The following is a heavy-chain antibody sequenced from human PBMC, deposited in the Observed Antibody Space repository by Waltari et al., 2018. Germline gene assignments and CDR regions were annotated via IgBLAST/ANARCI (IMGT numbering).Heavy chain of an antibody. D-gene: IGHD6-19*01. CDR2: IRREPYNYAT. Sequence: EVQVVESGGGLVQPGGSLKLSCATSGFSFSGSSIHWVRQTSGEGVEWVGRIRREPYNYATAYSASVKGRFTISRDDSKNTAFLQMNSLMTEDTAVYYCSGGEVTGTDFWGQGTLVTVSS. CDR3: SGGEVTGTDF. V-gene: IGHV3-73*01. J-gene: IGHJ4*02. CDR1: GFSFSGSS.